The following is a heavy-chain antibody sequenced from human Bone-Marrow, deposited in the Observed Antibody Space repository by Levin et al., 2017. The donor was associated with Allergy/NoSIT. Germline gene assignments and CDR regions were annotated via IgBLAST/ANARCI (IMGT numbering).Heavy chain of an antibody. V-gene: IGHV5-51*01. CDR1: GNSFSAYW. CDR2: VYPGDSDT. CDR3: AKRVVVAVRQSQYTFALDV. Sequence: ASVKVSCKDSGNSFSAYWIAWVRQMPGKGLEWMGSVYPGDSDTIYSPSFLGQVTVSADKSINTAYLQWSNLKASDPATYYCAKRVVVAVRQSQYTFALDVWGQGTTVTVSS. J-gene: IGHJ6*02. D-gene: IGHD2-15*01.